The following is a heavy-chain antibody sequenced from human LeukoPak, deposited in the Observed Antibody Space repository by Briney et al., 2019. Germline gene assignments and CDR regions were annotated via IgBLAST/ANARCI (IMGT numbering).Heavy chain of an antibody. J-gene: IGHJ4*02. Sequence: PSETLSLTCAVYGGSFSGYYWSWIRQPPGKGLEWIGEINHSGSTNCNPSLKSRVTISVDTSKNQFSLKLSSVTAADTAVYYCARLTYDSSGYSPVDYWGQGTLVTVSS. CDR3: ARLTYDSSGYSPVDY. D-gene: IGHD3-22*01. V-gene: IGHV4-34*01. CDR1: GGSFSGYY. CDR2: INHSGST.